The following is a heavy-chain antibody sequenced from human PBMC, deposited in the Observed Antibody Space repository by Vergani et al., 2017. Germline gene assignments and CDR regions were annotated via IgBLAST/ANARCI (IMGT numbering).Heavy chain of an antibody. CDR2: IYYSGST. CDR1: GGSISSSSYY. V-gene: IGHV4-61*01. D-gene: IGHD4-17*01. CDR3: ARGYGDLDY. J-gene: IGHJ4*02. Sequence: QVQLQQWGAGLLKPSETLSLTCTVSGGSISSSSYYWSWIRQPPGKGLEWIGYIYYSGSTNYNPSLKSRVTISVDTSKNQFSLKLSSVTAADTAVYYCARGYGDLDYWGQGTLVTVSS.